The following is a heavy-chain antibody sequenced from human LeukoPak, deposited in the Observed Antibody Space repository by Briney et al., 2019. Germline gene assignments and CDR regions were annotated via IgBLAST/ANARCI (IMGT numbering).Heavy chain of an antibody. V-gene: IGHV3-13*01. CDR2: IGTASDT. D-gene: IGHD1-1*01. CDR3: ARGPPRGKYYYMDV. CDR1: GFTFSSFD. Sequence: GGSLRLSCAASGFTFSSFDMHWVRQPTGQGLEWVSTIGTASDTYYPGSVEGRFTLSRDNDKNSLYLQMNSLPAGDTAVYYCARGPPRGKYYYMDVWGKGTTVTVSS. J-gene: IGHJ6*03.